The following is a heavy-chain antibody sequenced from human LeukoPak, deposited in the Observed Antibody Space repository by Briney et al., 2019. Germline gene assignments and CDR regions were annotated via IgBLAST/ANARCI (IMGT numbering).Heavy chain of an antibody. CDR1: GGSLSGYY. V-gene: IGHV4-34*01. CDR3: AREYGSGSEFDP. D-gene: IGHD3-10*01. CDR2: INYSGST. J-gene: IGHJ5*02. Sequence: SETLSLTCGVYGGSLSGYYWSWIRQPPGKGLEWIAEINYSGSTNYNPSLKSRVTMSVDTSKNQFSLKLSSVTAADTAVYYCAREYGSGSEFDPWGQGTLVTVSS.